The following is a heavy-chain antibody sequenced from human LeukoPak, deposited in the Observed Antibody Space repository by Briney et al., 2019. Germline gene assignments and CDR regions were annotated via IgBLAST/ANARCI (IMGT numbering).Heavy chain of an antibody. CDR3: ARDRGWGSTYYFDY. CDR1: GYTFTNYG. J-gene: IGHJ4*02. D-gene: IGHD7-27*01. CDR2: VCAYNDNT. Sequence: ASVKVSSTASGYTFTNYGLSWVRQAPGQGLECVGGVCAYNDNTNYAQKFQGRVTMTTDTSASTAYMELRSLRSDDTAVYYCARDRGWGSTYYFDYWGQGTLVTVSS. V-gene: IGHV1-18*01.